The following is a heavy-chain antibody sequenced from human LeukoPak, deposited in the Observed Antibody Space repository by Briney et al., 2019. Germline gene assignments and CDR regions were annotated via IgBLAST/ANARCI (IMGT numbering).Heavy chain of an antibody. CDR1: GFRFADYA. CDR3: TAFILPTTYNWFAP. V-gene: IGHV3-43*02. J-gene: IGHJ5*02. D-gene: IGHD5-12*01. CDR2: ISGFGCTT. Sequence: GGSLRLSCAASGFRFADYAMHWVRQAAGKGLNGASFISGFGCTTYYADSVKGRFTTARDNSKNSLYLQMSSLTTEDTAFYYCTAFILPTTYNWFAPWGQGTLVIVSS.